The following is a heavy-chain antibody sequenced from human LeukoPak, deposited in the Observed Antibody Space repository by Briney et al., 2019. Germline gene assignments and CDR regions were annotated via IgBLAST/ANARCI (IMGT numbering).Heavy chain of an antibody. Sequence: SETLSLTCAVYGGSFSGYYWSWIRQPPGKGLEWIGEINHSGSTNYNPSLKSRVTISVDTSKNQFSLKLSSVTAAGTAVYYCTRGYCSGGSCRYYYYYYMDVWGKGTTVTISS. CDR1: GGSFSGYY. CDR3: TRGYCSGGSCRYYYYYYMDV. V-gene: IGHV4-34*01. J-gene: IGHJ6*03. D-gene: IGHD2-15*01. CDR2: INHSGST.